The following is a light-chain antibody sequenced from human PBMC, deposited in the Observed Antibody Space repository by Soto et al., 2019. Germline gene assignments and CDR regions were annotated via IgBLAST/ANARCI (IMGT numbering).Light chain of an antibody. V-gene: IGKV3-20*01. Sequence: PVDRATISGRSSQSAYSSYLSWYQQKPGQAPRPLIYGASSRATGIPERFSGSGSGTDFTLTIRRLEPEDFAMYYCQQYGRSMWTFGQGTKVDIK. J-gene: IGKJ1*01. CDR2: GAS. CDR3: QQYGRSMWT. CDR1: QSAYSSY.